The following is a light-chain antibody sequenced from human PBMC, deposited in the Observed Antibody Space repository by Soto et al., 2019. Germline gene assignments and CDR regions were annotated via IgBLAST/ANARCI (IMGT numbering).Light chain of an antibody. V-gene: IGLV1-40*01. J-gene: IGLJ2*01. Sequence: QSVLTQPPSVSGAPGQRVTMSCTGSSSNIGAGYDVHWYQQLPGTAPKLLIYGNSNRPSGVPDRFSGSKSGTSASLAITGLQADDEADYYCQSYDSSLSGHVVFGGGTKLTVL. CDR2: GNS. CDR3: QSYDSSLSGHVV. CDR1: SSNIGAGYD.